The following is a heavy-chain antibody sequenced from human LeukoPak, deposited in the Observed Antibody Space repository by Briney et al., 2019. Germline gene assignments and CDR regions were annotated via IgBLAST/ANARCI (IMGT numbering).Heavy chain of an antibody. Sequence: SVKVSCKASGGTVVSYAISWVRQAPGQGLEWMGRIIPILGIANYAQKFQGRVTITADKSTSTAYMELSSLRSENTAVYHCATPEWLSPHWGQGTLVTVSS. CDR1: GGTVVSYA. J-gene: IGHJ4*02. CDR2: IIPILGIA. D-gene: IGHD3-3*01. CDR3: ATPEWLSPH. V-gene: IGHV1-69*04.